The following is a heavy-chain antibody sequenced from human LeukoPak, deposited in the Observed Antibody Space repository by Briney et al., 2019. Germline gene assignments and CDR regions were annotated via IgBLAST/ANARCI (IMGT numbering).Heavy chain of an antibody. V-gene: IGHV4-61*02. CDR1: GGSISSGSYY. CDR3: ARGLAAAGIMDAEYFQH. CDR2: IYTSGST. Sequence: SQTLSLTCTVSGGSISSGSYYWSWIRQPAGKGLEWIGRIYTSGSTNYNPSLKSRATISVDTSKNQFSLKLSSVTAADTAVYYCARGLAAAGIMDAEYFQHWGQGTLVTVSS. D-gene: IGHD6-13*01. J-gene: IGHJ1*01.